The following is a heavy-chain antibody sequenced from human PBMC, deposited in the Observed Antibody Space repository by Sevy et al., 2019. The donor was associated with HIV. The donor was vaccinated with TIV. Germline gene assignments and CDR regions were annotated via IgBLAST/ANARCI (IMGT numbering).Heavy chain of an antibody. CDR2: IKSKTYGGTT. CDR1: GFTFGDYA. V-gene: IGHV3-49*03. Sequence: GGSLRLSCTASGFTFGDYAMSWLRQAPGKGLEWVGFIKSKTYGGTTEYAASVKGRFTISRDDSKSIAYLQMNSLKTEDTALYYRSRVQGTISPYNYFGMDVWGQGTTVTVSS. D-gene: IGHD3-3*01. CDR3: SRVQGTISPYNYFGMDV. J-gene: IGHJ6*02.